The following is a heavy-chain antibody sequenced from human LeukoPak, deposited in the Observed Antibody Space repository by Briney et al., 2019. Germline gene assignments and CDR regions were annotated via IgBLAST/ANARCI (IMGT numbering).Heavy chain of an antibody. D-gene: IGHD1-14*01. J-gene: IGHJ6*04. CDR1: GGSMSTYF. V-gene: IGHV4-59*01. CDR3: ARNFPGRTEDV. Sequence: PSETLSLTCTVSGGSMSTYFWTWVRQFPGKGLEWVGYIYHTTTTYNPSLKGRVTISADMSQNQFSLKVTSVTAADTAVYYCARNFPGRTEDVWGKGTTVIVSS. CDR2: IYHTTT.